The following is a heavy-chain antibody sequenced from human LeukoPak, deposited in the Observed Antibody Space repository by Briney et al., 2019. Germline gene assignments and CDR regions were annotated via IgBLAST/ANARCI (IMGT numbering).Heavy chain of an antibody. V-gene: IGHV4-61*02. D-gene: IGHD1-7*01. CDR3: ARENPNNWNYVVYFDY. J-gene: IGHJ4*02. Sequence: PSQTLSLTCTVSGGSISSGSYYWGWIRQPAGKGLEWIGRIYTSGSTNYNPSLKSRVTISVDTSKNQFSLKLSSVTAADTAVYYCARENPNNWNYVVYFDYWGQGTLVTVSS. CDR1: GGSISSGSYY. CDR2: IYTSGST.